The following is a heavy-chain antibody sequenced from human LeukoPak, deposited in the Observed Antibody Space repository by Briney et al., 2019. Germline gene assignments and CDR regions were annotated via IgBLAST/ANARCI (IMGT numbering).Heavy chain of an antibody. CDR1: GFTLCSYW. J-gene: IGHJ4*02. Sequence: GGSLRLSPAASGFTLCSYWMHWVRQAPGKGLVWVSRVDNDSDGSSTTYADSVKGRFIISSVNAKNTPYLQMNSLRAEDTAVYYCARGGPSGNFWLFGGRGTLVTVSS. D-gene: IGHD1-26*01. CDR2: VDNDSDGSST. V-gene: IGHV3-74*01. CDR3: ARGGPSGNFWLF.